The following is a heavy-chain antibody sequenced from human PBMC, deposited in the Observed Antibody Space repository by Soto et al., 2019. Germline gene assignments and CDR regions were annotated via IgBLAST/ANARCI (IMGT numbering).Heavy chain of an antibody. Sequence: ASVKVSCKASGYTFTGYYMHWVRQAPGQGLEWMGWINPNSGGTNYAQKFQGWVTMTRDTSISTAYMELSRLRSDDTAVYYCARDHSSSWYGYYYYGMDVWGQGTTVPVSS. V-gene: IGHV1-2*04. CDR3: ARDHSSSWYGYYYYGMDV. CDR2: INPNSGGT. J-gene: IGHJ6*02. CDR1: GYTFTGYY. D-gene: IGHD6-13*01.